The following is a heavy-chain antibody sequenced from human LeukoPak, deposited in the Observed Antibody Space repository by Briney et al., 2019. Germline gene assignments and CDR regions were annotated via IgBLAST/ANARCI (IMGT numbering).Heavy chain of an antibody. CDR3: ARGRVPAAALPYYGMDV. CDR1: GFTYSSYS. D-gene: IGHD2-2*01. V-gene: IGHV3-21*01. J-gene: IGHJ6*02. CDR2: ISSSSSYI. Sequence: PGGSLRLSCAASGFTYSSYSMNWVRQDPGKGLEWVSSISSSSSYIYYADSVKGRFTISRDNAKNSLYLQMNSLRAEDTAVYYCARGRVPAAALPYYGMDVWGQGTTVTVSS.